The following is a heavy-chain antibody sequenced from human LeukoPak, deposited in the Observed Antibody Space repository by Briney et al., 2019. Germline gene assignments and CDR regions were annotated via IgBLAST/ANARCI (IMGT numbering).Heavy chain of an antibody. CDR3: ARDGPLQSLDY. CDR1: GFTFSSYA. CDR2: ISGSGGST. V-gene: IGHV3-23*01. J-gene: IGHJ4*02. Sequence: GGSLRLSCAASGFTFSSYAMSWVRQAPEKGLEWVSAISGSGGSTYYADSVKGRFTISRDNSRNTLYLQINSLRTADTALYYCARDGPLQSLDYWGQGTLVTVSS. D-gene: IGHD4-11*01.